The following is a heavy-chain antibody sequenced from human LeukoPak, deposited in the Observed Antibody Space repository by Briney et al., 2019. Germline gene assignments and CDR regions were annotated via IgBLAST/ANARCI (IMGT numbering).Heavy chain of an antibody. CDR2: INHSGST. CDR3: ARAPQDYYDSSGYYYGYYYYYMDV. Sequence: SETLSLTCAVYGGSFSGYYWSWIRQPLGKGLEWIGEINHSGSTNYNPSLKSRVTISVDTSKNQFSLKLSSVTAADTAVYYCARAPQDYYDSSGYYYGYYYYYMDVWGKGTTVTVSS. J-gene: IGHJ6*03. D-gene: IGHD3-22*01. V-gene: IGHV4-34*01. CDR1: GGSFSGYY.